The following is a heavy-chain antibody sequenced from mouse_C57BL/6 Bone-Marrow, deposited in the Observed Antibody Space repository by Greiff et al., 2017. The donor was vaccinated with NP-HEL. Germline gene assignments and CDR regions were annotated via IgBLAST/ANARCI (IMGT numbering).Heavy chain of an antibody. Sequence: EVQLQQSGPELVKPGASVKISCKASGYTFTDYYMNWVKQSHGKGLEWIGDINPNNGGTSYNQKFKGKATLTVDKSSSTAYMELRSLTSEDSAVYYCARSIYYDYDGEYFDVWGTGTTVTVSS. V-gene: IGHV1-26*01. D-gene: IGHD2-4*01. CDR1: GYTFTDYY. J-gene: IGHJ1*03. CDR3: ARSIYYDYDGEYFDV. CDR2: INPNNGGT.